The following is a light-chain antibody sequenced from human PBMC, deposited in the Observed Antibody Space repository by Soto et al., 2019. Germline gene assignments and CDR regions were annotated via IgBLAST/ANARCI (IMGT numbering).Light chain of an antibody. Sequence: QSVLTQPPSVSGAPGQRVTISCTGSSSNIGAGYDVHWYQQLPGTAPKLLIYGNSNRPSRVPDRFSGSKSGTSASLAITGLQAEDEADYYCQSYDSSLGGSGVFGNGTKVTVL. CDR2: GNS. CDR1: SSNIGAGYD. V-gene: IGLV1-40*01. CDR3: QSYDSSLGGSGV. J-gene: IGLJ1*01.